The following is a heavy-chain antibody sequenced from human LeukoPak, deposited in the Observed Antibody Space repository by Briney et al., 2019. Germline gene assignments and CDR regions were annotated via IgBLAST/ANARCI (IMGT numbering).Heavy chain of an antibody. J-gene: IGHJ2*01. Sequence: SETLSLTCTVSGGSISSYYWSWIRQPPGKGLEWIGYIYYSGSTNYNPSLKSRVTISVDTSKNQFSLKLSSVTAADTAVYYCARRRVKWLQPYWYFDLWGRGTLVTVSS. V-gene: IGHV4-59*08. CDR3: ARRRVKWLQPYWYFDL. CDR2: IYYSGST. CDR1: GGSISSYY. D-gene: IGHD5-24*01.